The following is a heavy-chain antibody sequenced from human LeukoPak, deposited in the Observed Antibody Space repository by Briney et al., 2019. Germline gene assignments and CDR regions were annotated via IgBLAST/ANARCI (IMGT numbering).Heavy chain of an antibody. Sequence: GGSLRLSCAASEFSVGSNYMTWVRQAPGKGLEWVSLIYSGGSTYYADSVKGRFTISRDNSKNTLYLQMNSLRTEDTAVYYLAGGPSAYQNTGGRGPLAPVSS. CDR3: AGGPSAYQNT. CDR1: EFSVGSNY. CDR2: IYSGGST. V-gene: IGHV3-66*01. D-gene: IGHD5-12*01. J-gene: IGHJ4*02.